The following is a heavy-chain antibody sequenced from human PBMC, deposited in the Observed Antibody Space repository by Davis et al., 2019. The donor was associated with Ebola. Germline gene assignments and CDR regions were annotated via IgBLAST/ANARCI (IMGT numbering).Heavy chain of an antibody. V-gene: IGHV1-46*01. J-gene: IGHJ6*02. CDR3: ARDRGEWLYYYYYGMDV. CDR1: GYTFTSYY. CDR2: INPSGGST. D-gene: IGHD3-3*01. Sequence: AASVKVSCKASGYTFTSYYMHWVRQAPGQGLEWMGIINPSGGSTSYAQKFQGRVTMTRDTSTSTVYMELSSLRSEDTAVYYCARDRGEWLYYYYYGMDVWGQGTTVTVSS.